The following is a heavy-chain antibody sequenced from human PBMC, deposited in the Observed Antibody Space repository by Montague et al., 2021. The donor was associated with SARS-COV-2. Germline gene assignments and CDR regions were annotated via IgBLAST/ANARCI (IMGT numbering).Heavy chain of an antibody. Sequence: SETLSLTCAVSGGSFSDDYWSWIRQPPGKGLEWIGYIYYSGSTNYNPSLKSRVTISVDTSKNQFSLKLSSATAADTAVYYCAGGIAADGFCYYGMDVWGQGTTVTVSS. D-gene: IGHD6-25*01. J-gene: IGHJ6*02. CDR2: IYYSGST. V-gene: IGHV4-59*12. CDR3: AGGIAADGFCYYGMDV. CDR1: GGSFSDDY.